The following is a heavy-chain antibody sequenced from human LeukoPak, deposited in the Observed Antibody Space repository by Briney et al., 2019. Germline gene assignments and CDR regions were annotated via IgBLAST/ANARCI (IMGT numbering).Heavy chain of an antibody. D-gene: IGHD5-12*01. V-gene: IGHV4-4*02. CDR3: ARSRGIYSGYDLAY. CDR2: IYRTGRT. CDR1: GDSISNNYL. Sequence: SETLSLTCAVSGDSISNNYLWRWVRQFPGKGLEYIGEIYRTGRTNYNPSLKSRVTISVDTSKNQFSLKLSSVTAADTAVYYCARSRGIYSGYDLAYWGQGTLVTVSS. J-gene: IGHJ4*02.